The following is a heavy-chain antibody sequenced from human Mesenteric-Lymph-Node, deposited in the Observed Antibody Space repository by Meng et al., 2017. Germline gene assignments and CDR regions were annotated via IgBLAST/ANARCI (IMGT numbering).Heavy chain of an antibody. CDR3: ANRGNPYLDC. CDR1: GYSFTSYA. J-gene: IGHJ4*02. Sequence: QVKLVQVGAEVKNPGASVKVSCKASGYSFTSYAMNWVRQAPGQGLEWMGWINRYNGNTDYAQKFQGRVTMTTDTSTSTAYMELRSLKSDDTAVYYCANRGNPYLDCWGQGTLVTVSS. CDR2: INRYNGNT. V-gene: IGHV1-18*01.